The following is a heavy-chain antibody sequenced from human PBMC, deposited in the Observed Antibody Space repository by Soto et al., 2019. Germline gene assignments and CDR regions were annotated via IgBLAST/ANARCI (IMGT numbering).Heavy chain of an antibody. Sequence: PGESLKISCKGSGYSFTSYWIGWVRQMPGKGLEWMGIIYPGDSDTRYSPSFQGQVTISADKSISTAYLQWSSLKASDTAMYYCARKGGRYFDWLLSTNWFDPWGQGTLVTVSS. CDR3: ARKGGRYFDWLLSTNWFDP. CDR1: GYSFTSYW. V-gene: IGHV5-51*01. D-gene: IGHD3-9*01. CDR2: IYPGDSDT. J-gene: IGHJ5*02.